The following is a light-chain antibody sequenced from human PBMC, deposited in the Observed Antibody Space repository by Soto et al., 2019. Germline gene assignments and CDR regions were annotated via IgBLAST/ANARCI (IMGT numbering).Light chain of an antibody. CDR1: TSDIGAYNY. V-gene: IGLV2-8*01. CDR2: EVT. J-gene: IGLJ1*01. CDR3: SSFAGTNSFV. Sequence: QSVLTQPPSASGSPGQSVTISCTGTTSDIGAYNYVSWYHQRPGKAPKLIIYEVTRRPSGVPDRIFGSKSDTTASLTVSGLQADDEGHYHCSSFAGTNSFVFGTGTKLTVL.